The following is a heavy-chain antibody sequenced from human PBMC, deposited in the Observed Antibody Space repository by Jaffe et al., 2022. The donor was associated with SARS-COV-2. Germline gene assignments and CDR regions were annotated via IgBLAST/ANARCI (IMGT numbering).Heavy chain of an antibody. CDR1: GGSISSSAHY. D-gene: IGHD6-19*01. CDR3: ARVFGLTRHSSGWLVGTFDI. V-gene: IGHV4-31*03. J-gene: IGHJ3*02. CDR2: IFYSGTT. Sequence: QVQLQESGPGLVKPSQTLSLTCIVSGGSISSSAHYWSWIRQFPGKGLEWIGYIFYSGTTYYNPSLQSRVTIAIDTSKNQFSLKLTSVTAADTAVYYCARVFGLTRHSSGWLVGTFDIWAQGTMVTVSS.